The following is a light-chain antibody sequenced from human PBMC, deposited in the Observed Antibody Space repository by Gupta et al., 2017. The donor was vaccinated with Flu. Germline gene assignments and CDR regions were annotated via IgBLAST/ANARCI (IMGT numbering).Light chain of an antibody. V-gene: IGKV1-5*03. CDR3: QQYNSHLTWT. J-gene: IGKJ1*01. CDR1: QSISRW. Sequence: STLAASVGDRVTITRRASQSISRWLAWYQQKPGKAPKFLIYKASSLESGVPSRFSGSGSGTEFTLTIRSLQPDDFATYYCQQYNSHLTWTFGQGTKVEIK. CDR2: KAS.